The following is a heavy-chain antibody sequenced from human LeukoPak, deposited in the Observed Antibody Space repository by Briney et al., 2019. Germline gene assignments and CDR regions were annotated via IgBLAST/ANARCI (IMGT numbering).Heavy chain of an antibody. Sequence: SETLSLTCTVPGGSISSGSYYWSWIRQPAGKGLEWIGRIYTSGSTNYNPSLKSRVTISVDTSKNQFSLKLSSVTAADTAVYYCARGTTTWWELLGYYYYYMDVWGKGTTVTISS. CDR1: GGSISSGSYY. J-gene: IGHJ6*03. V-gene: IGHV4-61*02. CDR2: IYTSGST. D-gene: IGHD1-26*01. CDR3: ARGTTTWWELLGYYYYYMDV.